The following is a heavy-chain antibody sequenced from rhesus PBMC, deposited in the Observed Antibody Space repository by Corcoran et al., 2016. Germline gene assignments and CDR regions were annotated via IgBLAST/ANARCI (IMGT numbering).Heavy chain of an antibody. CDR1: GGSISGYYY. D-gene: IGHD5-42*01. J-gene: IGHJ4*01. CDR2: IYGNSAST. CDR3: AREGDTVGTASFDY. Sequence: QVQLQQWGEGLVKPSETLSLTCAVYGGSISGYYYWSWIRKPPGKGLELIGFIYGNSASTTYNPSLKKPVTSSKATSTNQFSLKLTSVTAADTAVYYRAREGDTVGTASFDYWGQGVLVTVSS. V-gene: IGHV4-73*01.